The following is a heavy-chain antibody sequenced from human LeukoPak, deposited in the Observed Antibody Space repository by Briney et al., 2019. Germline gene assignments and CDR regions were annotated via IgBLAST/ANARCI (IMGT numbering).Heavy chain of an antibody. J-gene: IGHJ4*02. D-gene: IGHD4-11*01. CDR3: ARANYSPYYFDY. Sequence: GGSLRLSCVASGFTFEDYGMSWLRQPAGKGLEWVSSINWHGGSTHYAESVKGRFTISRDNAKNSLFLQMNSLRAEDTALYYCARANYSPYYFDYWGQGTLVTVSS. V-gene: IGHV3-20*04. CDR2: INWHGGST. CDR1: GFTFEDYG.